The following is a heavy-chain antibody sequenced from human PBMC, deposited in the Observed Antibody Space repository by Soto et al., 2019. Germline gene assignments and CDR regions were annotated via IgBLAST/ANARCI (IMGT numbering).Heavy chain of an antibody. Sequence: PSETLSLTCTVSGDSISSYYWSWIRQPPGKGLEWIGHIYYSGSTKYNPSLKSRATMSIDTSRNQFSLKVNSVTAADTAGYYCARFRFSSGWYDYFDYWGLGTQVTVSS. CDR2: IYYSGST. D-gene: IGHD6-19*01. CDR3: ARFRFSSGWYDYFDY. J-gene: IGHJ4*02. CDR1: GDSISSYY. V-gene: IGHV4-59*01.